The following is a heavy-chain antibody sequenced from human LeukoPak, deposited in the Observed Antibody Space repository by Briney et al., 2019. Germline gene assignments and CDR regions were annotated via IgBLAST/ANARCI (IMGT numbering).Heavy chain of an antibody. CDR2: ISSGSGTI. CDR1: GFTFGYYG. Sequence: GGSLRLSCAAYGFTFGYYGMNWVRQAPGKGLEWISHISSGSGTIYYADSVKGRFSISRDDAKSSLYLQVNSLRVEDTAVYYCARVASAWADDYWGQGALVTVSS. J-gene: IGHJ4*02. V-gene: IGHV3-48*01. D-gene: IGHD6-19*01. CDR3: ARVASAWADDY.